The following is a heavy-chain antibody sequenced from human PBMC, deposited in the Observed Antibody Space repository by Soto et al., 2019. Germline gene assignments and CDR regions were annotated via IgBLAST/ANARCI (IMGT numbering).Heavy chain of an antibody. Sequence: GGSLRLSCAASGFTVSSNYMSWVRQAPGRELEWLSVIFAGGGTYYADSVKGRFTISKDNSKNRVYLQMNTLRAGDTAVYYCAGGFSYGYIDHWGQGTPVTVSS. CDR3: AGGFSYGYIDH. J-gene: IGHJ4*02. D-gene: IGHD5-18*01. CDR1: GFTVSSNY. CDR2: IFAGGGT. V-gene: IGHV3-53*01.